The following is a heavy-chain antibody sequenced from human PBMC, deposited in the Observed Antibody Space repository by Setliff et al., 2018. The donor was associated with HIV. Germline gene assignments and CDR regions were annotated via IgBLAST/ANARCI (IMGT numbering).Heavy chain of an antibody. V-gene: IGHV4-4*07. CDR2: LYVSGDT. CDR3: ALTGHRLLRGYMDV. CDR1: DDPISSYY. J-gene: IGHJ6*03. Sequence: LSLTCYVTDDPISSYYWSWVRQPAGKGLEWIGRLYVSGDTNYNPSLKSRVTMSLDTSKRHFSLNLKSVTAADTAVYYCALTGHRLLRGYMDVWGKGTTVTVSS. D-gene: IGHD2-15*01.